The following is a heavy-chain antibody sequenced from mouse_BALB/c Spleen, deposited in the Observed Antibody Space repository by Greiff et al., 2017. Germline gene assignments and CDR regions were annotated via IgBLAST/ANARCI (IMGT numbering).Heavy chain of an antibody. CDR3: AREGGNYGAWLAY. CDR2: IWAGGST. J-gene: IGHJ3*01. V-gene: IGHV2-9*02. CDR1: GFSLTSYG. D-gene: IGHD2-1*01. Sequence: QVQLQQSGPGLVAPSQSLSITCTVSGFSLTSYGVHWVRQPPGTGLEWLGVIWAGGSTNYHSALMSRLSSSKDNSKSQVFLKKNSLHTDDTAMYYCAREGGNYGAWLAYWGQGTLVTVSA.